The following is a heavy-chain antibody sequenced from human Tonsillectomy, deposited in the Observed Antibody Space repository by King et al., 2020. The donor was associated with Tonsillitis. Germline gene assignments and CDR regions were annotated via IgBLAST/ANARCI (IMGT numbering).Heavy chain of an antibody. J-gene: IGHJ6*04. D-gene: IGHD3-3*02. CDR3: AREVRIFGVVIYYYGMDD. CDR2: FIPIFGTA. V-gene: IGHV1-69*12. Sequence: QLVQSGAEVKKPGSSVKVSCKASGGTFSRYAISWVRQAPGQGLEWMGGFIPIFGTATDDQKFQGRVTITACESTSTAYMGLSSLRSEDTAVYYCAREVRIFGVVIYYYGMDDWGKGTTVTVSS. CDR1: GGTFSRYA.